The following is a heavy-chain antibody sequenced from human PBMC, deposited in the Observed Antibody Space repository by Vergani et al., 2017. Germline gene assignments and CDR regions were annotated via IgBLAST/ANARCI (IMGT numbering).Heavy chain of an antibody. CDR1: GFTVSSNY. CDR2: IYSGGST. Sequence: EVQLVESGGGLVQPGGSLRLSCAASGFTVSSNYMSWVRQAPGKGLEWVSVIYSGGSTYYADSVKVRFTISRDNSKNTLYLQINSLRAEDTAVYYCARGIGHLVQYYYYMYVWGKGTTVTVSS. D-gene: IGHD6-6*01. CDR3: ARGIGHLVQYYYYMYV. V-gene: IGHV3-66*02. J-gene: IGHJ6*03.